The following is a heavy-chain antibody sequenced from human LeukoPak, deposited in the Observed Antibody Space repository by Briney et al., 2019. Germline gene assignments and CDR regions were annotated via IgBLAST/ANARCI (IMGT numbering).Heavy chain of an antibody. J-gene: IGHJ4*02. V-gene: IGHV3-7*01. CDR2: IKQDGSEK. CDR1: GFTLSSYW. Sequence: GGSLRLSCAASGFTLSSYWMSWVRQAPGKGLEWVANIKQDGSEKYYVDSVKGRFTISRDNAKNSLYLQMNSLRAEDTAVYYCAREEYYYDSSGHDYWGQGTLVTVSS. D-gene: IGHD3-22*01. CDR3: AREEYYYDSSGHDY.